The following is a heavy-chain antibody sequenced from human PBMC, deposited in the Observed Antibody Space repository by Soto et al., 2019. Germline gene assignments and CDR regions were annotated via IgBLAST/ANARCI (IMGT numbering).Heavy chain of an antibody. V-gene: IGHV1-69*13. D-gene: IGHD2-15*01. CDR3: ARDKDSTPKAGYYYYGMDV. Sequence: ASVKVSCKASGGTFSSYAISWVRQAPGQGLEWMGGIIPIFGTANYAQKFQGGVTITADESTSTAYMELSSLISEDTAVYYCARDKDSTPKAGYYYYGMDVWGQGTTVTVSS. J-gene: IGHJ6*02. CDR2: IIPIFGTA. CDR1: GGTFSSYA.